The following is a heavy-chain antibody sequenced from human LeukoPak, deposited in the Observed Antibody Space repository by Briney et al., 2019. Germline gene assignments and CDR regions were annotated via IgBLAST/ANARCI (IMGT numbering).Heavy chain of an antibody. CDR2: IYYSGST. V-gene: IGHV4-39*07. Sequence: SETLSLTCTVSGGSISSSSYYWGWNRQPPGKGLEWIGSIYYSGSTYYNPSLKSRVTISVDTSKNQFSLKLSSVTAADTAVYYCARDRGYYYYMDVWGKGTTVTVSS. CDR1: GGSISSSSYY. CDR3: ARDRGYYYYMDV. J-gene: IGHJ6*03.